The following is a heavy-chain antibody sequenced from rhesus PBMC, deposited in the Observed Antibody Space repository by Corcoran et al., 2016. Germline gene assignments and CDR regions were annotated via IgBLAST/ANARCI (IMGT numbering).Heavy chain of an antibody. D-gene: IGHD4-17*01. Sequence: QVQLVQSGAEVKKPGASVKGSGKASGFTFGSYAISWVRQAPGQGLGGVVPLVGVPNYAPNDQGTVTITADTSTSTAYMELISLRSEDTAVYYCARVSGDYSMVRYYFDYWGQGVLVTVSS. CDR3: ARVSGDYSMVRYYFDY. CDR1: GFTFGSYA. J-gene: IGHJ4*01. V-gene: IGHV1S10*01. CDR2: VVPLVGVP.